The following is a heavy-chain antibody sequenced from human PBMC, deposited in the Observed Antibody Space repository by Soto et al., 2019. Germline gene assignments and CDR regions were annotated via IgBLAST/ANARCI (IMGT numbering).Heavy chain of an antibody. V-gene: IGHV6-1*01. CDR2: TYYRSKWYN. J-gene: IGHJ5*02. Sequence: SQTLSLTCAISGDSVSSNSAAWNWIRQSPSRGLEWLGRTYYRSKWYNDYTSSVRSRISINPDTAKNQFSLQLRSVTPEDTAVNYCARDEDEDLGLNHWGQGIPVTVSS. CDR1: GDSVSSNSAA. CDR3: ARDEDEDLGLNH. D-gene: IGHD2-15*01.